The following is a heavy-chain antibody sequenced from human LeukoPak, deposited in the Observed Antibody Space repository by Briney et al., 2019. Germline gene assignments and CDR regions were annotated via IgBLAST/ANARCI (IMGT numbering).Heavy chain of an antibody. J-gene: IGHJ4*02. D-gene: IGHD5-24*01. CDR2: ISHSGTFI. Sequence: GGSLRLSCAASGYTFSTYTMNWVRQAPGKGLEWVSFISHSGTFIDYADSARGRFTISRDSAKNSLYLQMTSLRAEDTAIYYCVREEGLGDAYNVFDYWGQGTPVTVSS. CDR3: VREEGLGDAYNVFDY. CDR1: GYTFSTYT. V-gene: IGHV3-21*01.